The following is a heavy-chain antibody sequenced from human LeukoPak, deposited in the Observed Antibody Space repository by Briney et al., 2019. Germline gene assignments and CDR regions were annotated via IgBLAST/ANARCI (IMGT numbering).Heavy chain of an antibody. J-gene: IGHJ4*02. Sequence: PSETLSLTCAVYGGSFSGYYWSWIRQPPGKGLEWIGEINHSGSTNYNPSLKSRVTISVDTSKNQFSLKLSSVTAADTAVYYCARHVSLYSSSWFPTSLFDYWGQGTLVTVSS. CDR3: ARHVSLYSSSWFPTSLFDY. D-gene: IGHD6-13*01. CDR1: GGSFSGYY. V-gene: IGHV4-34*01. CDR2: INHSGST.